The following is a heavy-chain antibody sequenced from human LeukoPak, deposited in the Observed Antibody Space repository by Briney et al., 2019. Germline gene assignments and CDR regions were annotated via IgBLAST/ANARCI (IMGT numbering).Heavy chain of an antibody. D-gene: IGHD6-13*01. CDR2: IYYRGST. Sequence: SETLSLTCTVSGGSISSDCWNWIRQPPGKGLEWIGYIYYRGSTNYNPSLKSRVSISVHTSKKQFSLKVSSVTTADTAIYYCARGVGAAGSIDIWGQGTMVTVSS. CDR3: ARGVGAAGSIDI. CDR1: GGSISSDC. V-gene: IGHV4-59*01. J-gene: IGHJ3*02.